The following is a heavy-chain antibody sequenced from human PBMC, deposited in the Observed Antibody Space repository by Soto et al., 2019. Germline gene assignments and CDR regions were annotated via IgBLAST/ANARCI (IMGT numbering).Heavy chain of an antibody. CDR3: ARDYSGHDAFDI. D-gene: IGHD1-26*01. V-gene: IGHV1-3*01. CDR1: GYTFTSYA. CDR2: INAGNGNT. Sequence: SVKVSCKASGYTFTSYAMHWVRQAPGQRLEWMGWINAGNGNTKYSQKFQGRVTITRDTSASTAYMELSSLRSEDTAVYYCARDYSGHDAFDIWGQGTMVTVSS. J-gene: IGHJ3*02.